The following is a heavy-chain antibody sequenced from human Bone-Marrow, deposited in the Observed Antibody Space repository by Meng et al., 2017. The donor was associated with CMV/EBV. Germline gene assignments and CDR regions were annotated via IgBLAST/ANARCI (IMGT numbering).Heavy chain of an antibody. J-gene: IGHJ4*02. D-gene: IGHD2/OR15-2a*01. CDR2: IYYSGST. V-gene: IGHV4-39*01. CDR3: ARQDPFRRGAYFDY. Sequence: SETLSLTCTVSGGSISSSSYYWGWIRQPPGKGLEWIGSIYYSGSTYYNPSLKSRVTVSVDTSKNQFSLKLSSVTAADTAVYYCARQDPFRRGAYFDYWGQGNLVNVAS. CDR1: GGSISSSSYY.